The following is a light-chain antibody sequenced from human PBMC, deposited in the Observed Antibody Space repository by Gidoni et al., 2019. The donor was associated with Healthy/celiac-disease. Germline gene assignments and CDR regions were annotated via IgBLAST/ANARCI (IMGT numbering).Light chain of an antibody. Sequence: EIVLTPSPGTLSLSPGERATLSCRASPSVSSSYLAWYQQKPGQAPRLLIYVASSRATGIPDRFSGSGSGTDFTLTISRLEPEDFAVYYCQQYGSSPYTFGQGTKLEIK. CDR3: QQYGSSPYT. V-gene: IGKV3-20*01. J-gene: IGKJ2*01. CDR1: PSVSSSY. CDR2: VAS.